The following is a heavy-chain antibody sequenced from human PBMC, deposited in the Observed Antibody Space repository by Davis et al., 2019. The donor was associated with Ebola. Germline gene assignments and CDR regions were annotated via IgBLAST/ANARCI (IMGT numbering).Heavy chain of an antibody. CDR2: IYYSGST. J-gene: IGHJ6*02. CDR1: GGSISSSSYY. V-gene: IGHV4-39*01. CDR3: GDGRYGMDV. D-gene: IGHD5-24*01. Sequence: PGGSLRLSCTVSGGSISSSSYYWGWIRQPPGKGLEWIGSIYYSGSTYYNPSLKSRVTISVDTSKNQFSLKLSSVTAADTAVYYCGDGRYGMDVWGQGTTVTVSS.